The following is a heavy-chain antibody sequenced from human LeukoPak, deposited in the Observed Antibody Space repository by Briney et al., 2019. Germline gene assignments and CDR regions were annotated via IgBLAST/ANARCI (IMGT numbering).Heavy chain of an antibody. CDR3: ARGLVSLDY. J-gene: IGHJ4*02. V-gene: IGHV3-74*01. Sequence: GGSLRLSCAASGFTFSNYWMHWVRQAPGKGLVWVSRINSDGINTSYADSVKGRFTISRDNSKNTLYLQMNSLRAEDTAVYYCARGLVSLDYWGQGTLVTVSS. CDR1: GFTFSNYW. D-gene: IGHD6-6*01. CDR2: INSDGINT.